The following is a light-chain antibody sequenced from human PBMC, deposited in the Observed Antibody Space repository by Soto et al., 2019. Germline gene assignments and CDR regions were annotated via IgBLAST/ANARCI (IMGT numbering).Light chain of an antibody. CDR2: EVS. V-gene: IGLV2-14*01. CDR3: SSYTGSSTRYV. CDR1: SSDIGAYNY. Sequence: QSALTQSASVSGSPGQSITISCTGTSSDIGAYNYVYWYQQHPGKAPKLMIYEVSNRPSGVSNRFSGSKSGNTASPTISGLQAEDEADYYCSSYTGSSTRYVFGTGTKLTVL. J-gene: IGLJ1*01.